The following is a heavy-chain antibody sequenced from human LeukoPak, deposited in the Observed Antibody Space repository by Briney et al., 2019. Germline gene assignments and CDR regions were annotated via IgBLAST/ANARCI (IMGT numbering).Heavy chain of an antibody. V-gene: IGHV3-7*01. CDR3: ARDAGTRPLGH. D-gene: IGHD6-6*01. CDR1: GFTFSTYW. Sequence: GGSLRLSCAASGFTFSTYWVSWVRQVPGKGLEWVANIKQDGSETYYVDSVNGRFTISRDNAKNSLFLQMNSLRAEDTAVYYCARDAGTRPLGHWGQGTLVSVSS. J-gene: IGHJ4*02. CDR2: IKQDGSET.